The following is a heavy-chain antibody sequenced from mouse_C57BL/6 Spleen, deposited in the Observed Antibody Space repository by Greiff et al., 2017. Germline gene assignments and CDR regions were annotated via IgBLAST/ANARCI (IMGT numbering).Heavy chain of an antibody. V-gene: IGHV1-49*01. CDR1: YFAFMASA. Sequence: QVQLQQSGAELVRPGSSVKLSCKDSYFAFMASAMHWVKQRPGHGLEWIGSFTMYSDATEYSENLKGKATLTAHTSSSTAYMELSRLTSEDSAVYDSARSSLPYAMDYWGQGTSVTVSS. CDR2: FTMYSDAT. D-gene: IGHD1-3*01. J-gene: IGHJ4*01. CDR3: ARSSLPYAMDY.